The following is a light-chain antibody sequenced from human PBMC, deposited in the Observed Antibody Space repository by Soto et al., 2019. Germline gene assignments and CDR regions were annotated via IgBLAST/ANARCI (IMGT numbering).Light chain of an antibody. J-gene: IGKJ5*01. CDR1: QTITRSS. Sequence: EIVLTQSPGNTSLSPGVRAPLACTASQTITRSSFDWYQQQPGQGNRLLIFGASIRATGVPDRFSASGSGTDVTLTISSLEPEECAVYYCQQYGNSPIRFGQGTDWRL. V-gene: IGKV3-20*01. CDR2: GAS. CDR3: QQYGNSPIR.